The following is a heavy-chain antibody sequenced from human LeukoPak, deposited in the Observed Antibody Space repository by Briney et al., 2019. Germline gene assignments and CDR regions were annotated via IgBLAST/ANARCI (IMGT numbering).Heavy chain of an antibody. CDR2: ISGSGGST. D-gene: IGHD3-10*01. V-gene: IGHV3-23*01. J-gene: IGHJ4*02. CDR1: GFTFSSYA. Sequence: PGGSLRLSCAASGFTFSSYAMSWVRQAPGKGLEWVSAISGSGGSTYYADSVKGRFTISRDNSKNTLYLLMNSLRAEDTAVYYCAKDGYYGSGSYSTFGGQGTLVTVSS. CDR3: AKDGYYGSGSYSTF.